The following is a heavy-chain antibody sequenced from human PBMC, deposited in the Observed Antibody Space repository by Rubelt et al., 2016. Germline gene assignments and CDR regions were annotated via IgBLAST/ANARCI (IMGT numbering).Heavy chain of an antibody. V-gene: IGHV3-48*03. J-gene: IGHJ4*02. Sequence: EVQLVESGGGLVQPGGSLRLSCAASGFAFRTYDMNWVRQAPGKGLEWVSYLSGSGTTIYYADSVKGRFTISRDSGKNSLYLQMNSLRAEDTAVYYCARVPNGSSYYLDSWGPGSLVTVSS. CDR2: LSGSGTTI. CDR3: ARVPNGSSYYLDS. CDR1: GFAFRTYD. D-gene: IGHD2-8*01.